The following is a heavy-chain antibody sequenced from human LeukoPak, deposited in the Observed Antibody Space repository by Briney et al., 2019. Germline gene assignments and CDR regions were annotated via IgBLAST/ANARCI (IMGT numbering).Heavy chain of an antibody. CDR3: AKVGGTGYLEDDAFDI. CDR2: ISLSGGST. V-gene: IGHV3-23*01. CDR1: GFTFSNYA. D-gene: IGHD3/OR15-3a*01. J-gene: IGHJ3*02. Sequence: GGSLRLSCAASGFTFSNYAMSWVRQAPGKGLEWVSLISLSGGSTYYADSVKGRFTISRDNSKNTLYLQMNSLRAEDTAVYYCAKVGGTGYLEDDAFDIWGQGTMVTVSS.